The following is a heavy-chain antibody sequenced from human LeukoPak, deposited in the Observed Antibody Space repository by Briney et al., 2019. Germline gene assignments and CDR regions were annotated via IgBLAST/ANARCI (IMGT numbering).Heavy chain of an antibody. J-gene: IGHJ4*02. CDR1: GFTFSSYA. V-gene: IGHV3-23*01. Sequence: QPGGSLRLSCAASGFTFSSYAMSWVRQAPGKGLEWVSAISGSGGSTYYADSVKGRFTISRDNSKNTLYLQMNSLRAEDTAVYCCVRTMVRGVISYYFDYWGQGTLVTVSS. CDR3: VRTMVRGVISYYFDY. D-gene: IGHD3-10*01. CDR2: ISGSGGST.